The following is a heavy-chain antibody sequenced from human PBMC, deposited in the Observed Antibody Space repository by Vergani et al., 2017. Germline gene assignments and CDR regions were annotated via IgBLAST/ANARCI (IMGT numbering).Heavy chain of an antibody. CDR3: ATMAMVVVAENDAFDI. CDR2: INPNSGGT. J-gene: IGHJ3*02. V-gene: IGHV1-2*04. D-gene: IGHD2-15*01. Sequence: QVQLVQSGAEVKKPGASVKVSCKASGYTFTGYYMHWVRQAPGQGLEWMGWINPNSGGTNYAQKFQGWVTMTRDTSISTAYMELSRLRSDDTAVYYCATMAMVVVAENDAFDIWGQGTMVTVSS. CDR1: GYTFTGYY.